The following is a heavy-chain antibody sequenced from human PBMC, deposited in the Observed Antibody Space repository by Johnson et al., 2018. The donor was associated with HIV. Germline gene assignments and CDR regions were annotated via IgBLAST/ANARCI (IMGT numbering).Heavy chain of an antibody. CDR3: ARDESGYDEGFDAFDI. J-gene: IGHJ3*02. Sequence: QVQLVESGGGLVQPGGSLRLSCAASGFTFSSYAMSWVRQAPGKGLEWVAVISYDGSNKYYADSVKGRFTISRDNSKNTLYLQMNSLRAEDTAVYYCARDESGYDEGFDAFDIWDQGTMVTVSS. CDR2: ISYDGSNK. CDR1: GFTFSSYA. D-gene: IGHD5-12*01. V-gene: IGHV3-30*04.